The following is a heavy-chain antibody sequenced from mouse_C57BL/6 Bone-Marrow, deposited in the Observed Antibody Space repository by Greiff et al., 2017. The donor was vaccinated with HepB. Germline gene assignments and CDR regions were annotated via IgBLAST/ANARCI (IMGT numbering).Heavy chain of an antibody. D-gene: IGHD2-3*01. CDR1: GFNIKDYY. J-gene: IGHJ4*01. V-gene: IGHV14-1*01. Sequence: VQLQQSGAELVRPGASVKLSCTASGFNIKDYYMHWVKQRPEQGLEWIGRIDPEDGDTEYAPKFQGKATMTADTSSNTAYLQLSSLTSEDTAVYYCTTLIYDGYPSYAMDYWGQGTSVTVSS. CDR2: IDPEDGDT. CDR3: TTLIYDGYPSYAMDY.